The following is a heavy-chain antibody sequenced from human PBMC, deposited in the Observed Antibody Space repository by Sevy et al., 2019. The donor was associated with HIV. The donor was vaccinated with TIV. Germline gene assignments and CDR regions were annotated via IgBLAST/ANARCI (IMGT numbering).Heavy chain of an antibody. V-gene: IGHV3-9*01. CDR1: GFTFDDYA. CDR2: ISWNSGSI. CDR3: AKGNRFDIAAAGSFDY. Sequence: GGSLRLSCAASGFTFDDYAMHWVRQAPGKGLEWVSGISWNSGSIGYADSVKGRFTISRDNAKNSLYLQMNSLRAEDTALYYCAKGNRFDIAAAGSFDYWGQGTLVTVSS. J-gene: IGHJ4*02. D-gene: IGHD6-13*01.